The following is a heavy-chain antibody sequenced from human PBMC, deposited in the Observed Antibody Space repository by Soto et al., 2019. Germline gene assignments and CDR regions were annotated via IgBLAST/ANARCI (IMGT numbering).Heavy chain of an antibody. CDR2: ITPMFGTA. CDR1: GGTFSSYS. J-gene: IGHJ6*02. CDR3: ARCVVVTATVYQYNGMDV. Sequence: QGQLVQSGAEVKKPGSSVKVSCKASGGTFSSYSISWVRQAPGQGLEWMGEITPMFGTANYAQRFQGRVTITADKVTRTAYMEFSSLRSEDTAVYYCARCVVVTATVYQYNGMDVWGQGTTVTVSS. V-gene: IGHV1-69*06. D-gene: IGHD2-21*02.